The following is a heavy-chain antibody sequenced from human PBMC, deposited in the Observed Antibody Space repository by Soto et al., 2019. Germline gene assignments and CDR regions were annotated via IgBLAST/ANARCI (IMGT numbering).Heavy chain of an antibody. CDR1: GFTFSSYA. Sequence: PGGSLRLSCAASGFTFSSYAMCWVRQAPGKGLEWVSSISVSGGSTYYADSVKGRFTISRDNSKNTLYLQMNSLKTEDTAVYYCTTDPYPIVVVPAAKYYYGMDVWGQGTTVTVSS. D-gene: IGHD2-2*01. V-gene: IGHV3-23*01. CDR3: TTDPYPIVVVPAAKYYYGMDV. CDR2: ISVSGGST. J-gene: IGHJ6*02.